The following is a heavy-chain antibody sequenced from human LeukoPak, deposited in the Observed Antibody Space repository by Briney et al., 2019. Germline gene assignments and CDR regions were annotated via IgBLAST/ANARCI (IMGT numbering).Heavy chain of an antibody. D-gene: IGHD6-19*01. V-gene: IGHV3-23*01. CDR2: IIVIGGKT. CDR1: GFTFSSYS. CDR3: AKKGATVAGASPYYFDY. Sequence: GGSLRLSCAASGFTFSSYSMNWVRQAPGKGLEWVSAIIVIGGKTYYADSVKGRFTISRENSKNTMYLQMNSLRAEDTAVYYCAKKGATVAGASPYYFDYWGQGTLVTVSS. J-gene: IGHJ4*02.